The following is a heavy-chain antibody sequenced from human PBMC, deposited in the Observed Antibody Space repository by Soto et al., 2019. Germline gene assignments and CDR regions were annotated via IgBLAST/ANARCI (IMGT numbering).Heavy chain of an antibody. J-gene: IGHJ6*02. CDR1: GGSFSGYY. Sequence: KASETLSLTCAVYGGSFSGYYWSWIRQPPGKGLEWIGEINHSGSTNYNPSPKSRITISVDTSGNQFSLKLSSVTAADTAVYFCARTYCTTTACQAHGIDVWGQGTTVTVSS. V-gene: IGHV4-34*01. CDR2: INHSGST. CDR3: ARTYCTTTACQAHGIDV. D-gene: IGHD4-4*01.